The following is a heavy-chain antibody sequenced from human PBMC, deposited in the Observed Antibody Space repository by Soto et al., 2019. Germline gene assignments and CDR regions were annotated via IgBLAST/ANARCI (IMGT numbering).Heavy chain of an antibody. J-gene: IGHJ6*02. CDR3: ARGETYLGV. CDR2: IIPIFGSR. V-gene: IGHV1-69*01. D-gene: IGHD3-16*01. Sequence: QVQLVQSGAEVRKPGSSVKFSCKASRDAFSKYAFNWVRQAPGQGLDWMGWIIPIFGSRNYAEKFQGRVTITADEATSTAYMELRGLRFEDTAVYYCARGETYLGVWGQGTTVTVSS. CDR1: RDAFSKYA.